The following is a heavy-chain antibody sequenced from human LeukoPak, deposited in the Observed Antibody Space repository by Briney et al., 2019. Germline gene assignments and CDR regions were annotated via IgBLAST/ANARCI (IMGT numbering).Heavy chain of an antibody. J-gene: IGHJ5*02. V-gene: IGHV3-21*01. D-gene: IGHD2-2*01. Sequence: PGGSLRLSCAASGFTFSSYSMNWVRQAPGKGLEWVSSISSSSSYIYYADSVKGRFTISRDNSKNTLYLQMNSLRAEDTAVYYCAKDGQSIVVVPAAKLGSGNWFDPWGQGTLVTVSS. CDR2: ISSSSSYI. CDR1: GFTFSSYS. CDR3: AKDGQSIVVVPAAKLGSGNWFDP.